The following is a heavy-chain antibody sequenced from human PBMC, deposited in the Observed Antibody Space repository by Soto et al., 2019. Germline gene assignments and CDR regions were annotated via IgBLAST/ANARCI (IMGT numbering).Heavy chain of an antibody. Sequence: QVQLQQWGAGLLKPSETLSLTCAVYGGSFSGYYWSWIRQPPGKGLEWIGEINHSGSTNYNPSLKSRVTIPVDTSKNQFSLKLSTVTAAGTAVYYCATEGVVAAAYYFDYWGQGTLVTVSS. D-gene: IGHD2-15*01. CDR1: GGSFSGYY. CDR2: INHSGST. CDR3: ATEGVVAAAYYFDY. J-gene: IGHJ4*02. V-gene: IGHV4-34*01.